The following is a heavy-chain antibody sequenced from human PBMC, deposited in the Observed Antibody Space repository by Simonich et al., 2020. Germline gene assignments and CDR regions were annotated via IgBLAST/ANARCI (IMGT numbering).Heavy chain of an antibody. CDR2: ISPYNGNK. J-gene: IGHJ3*02. V-gene: IGHV1-18*01. D-gene: IGHD1-1*01. CDR3: ARSTTGTTAFDI. CDR1: GYTFTSYG. Sequence: QVQLVQSGAEVKKPGASVKVSCKASGYTFTSYGISWVRQAPGQGLEWMGWISPYNGNKNEAQKLRGRVTMTTDTSTSTAYMELRSLRSDDTAVYYCARSTTGTTAFDIWGQGTMVTVSS.